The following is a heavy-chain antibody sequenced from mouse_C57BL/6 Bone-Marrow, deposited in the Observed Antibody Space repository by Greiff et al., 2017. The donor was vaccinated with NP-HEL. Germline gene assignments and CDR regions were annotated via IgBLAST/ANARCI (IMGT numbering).Heavy chain of an antibody. CDR1: GYTFTDYY. V-gene: IGHV1-26*01. J-gene: IGHJ1*03. CDR2: INPNNGGT. Sequence: VQLQQSGPELVKPGASVKISCKASGYTFTDYYMNWVKQSHGKSLEWIGDINPNNGGTSYNQKFKGKATLTVDKSSSTAYMELRSLTSEDSAVYYCAREPYYYGSSYSWYFDVWGTGTTVTVSS. CDR3: AREPYYYGSSYSWYFDV. D-gene: IGHD1-1*01.